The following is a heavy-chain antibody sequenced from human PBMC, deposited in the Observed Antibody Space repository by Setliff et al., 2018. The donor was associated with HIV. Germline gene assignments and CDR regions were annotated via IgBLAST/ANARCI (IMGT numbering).Heavy chain of an antibody. Sequence: PSETLSLTCTVSGGSMNSDSYSWTWLRQPAGKGPELIGHIYVGGSVIYNPSLASRVTISMVPSKNQFSLDPSSVTAADTAKYYCARAKTIGVSAVFFDPWGQGRPVTVSS. CDR2: IYVGGSV. J-gene: IGHJ5*02. CDR1: GGSMNSDSYS. CDR3: ARAKTIGVSAVFFDP. V-gene: IGHV4-61*09. D-gene: IGHD3-3*01.